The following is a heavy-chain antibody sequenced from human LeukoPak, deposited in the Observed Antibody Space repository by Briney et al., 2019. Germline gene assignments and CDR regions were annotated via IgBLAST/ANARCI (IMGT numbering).Heavy chain of an antibody. J-gene: IGHJ6*03. CDR1: GFTFSSYG. Sequence: PGGSLRLSCAASGFTFSSYGMSWVRQAPGKGLEWVSAISGSGGSTYYADSVKGRFTISRDNAKNSLYLQMNSLRAEDTAVYYCARDRFGELLYYCYMDVWGKGTTVTVSS. CDR3: ARDRFGELLYYCYMDV. V-gene: IGHV3-23*01. CDR2: ISGSGGST. D-gene: IGHD3-10*01.